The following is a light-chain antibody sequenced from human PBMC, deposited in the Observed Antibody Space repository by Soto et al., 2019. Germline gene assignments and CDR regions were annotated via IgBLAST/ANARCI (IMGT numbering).Light chain of an antibody. J-gene: IGLJ1*01. Sequence: QSVLTQPPSASGSPGQSVTISCTGTSSDVGGYNYVSWYQQNPGKAPQLIIYEVSKRPSGVPDRFSGSKSGNTASLTVSGXQAEDEADYYCSSYAATNNDVFGSGTRSPS. CDR2: EVS. V-gene: IGLV2-8*01. CDR1: SSDVGGYNY. CDR3: SSYAATNNDV.